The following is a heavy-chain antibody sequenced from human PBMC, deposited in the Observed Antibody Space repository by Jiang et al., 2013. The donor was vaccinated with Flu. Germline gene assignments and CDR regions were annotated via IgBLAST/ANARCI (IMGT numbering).Heavy chain of an antibody. CDR2: ISYDGSNK. D-gene: IGHD3-3*01. CDR3: AREGRITIFGVPPYGMDV. J-gene: IGHJ6*02. Sequence: GFTFSSYAMHWVRQAPGKGLEWVAVISYDGSNKYYADSVKGRFTISRDNSKNTLYLQMNSLRAEDTAVYYCAREGRITIFGVPPYGMDVWGQGTTVTVSS. V-gene: IGHV3-30-3*01. CDR1: GFTFSSYA.